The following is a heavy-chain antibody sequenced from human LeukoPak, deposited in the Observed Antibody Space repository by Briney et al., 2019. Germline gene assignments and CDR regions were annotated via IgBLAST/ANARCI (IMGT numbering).Heavy chain of an antibody. Sequence: GGSLRLSCAASGFTFSRFSMNWVRQAPGKGLEWVSFISSGSNYIYYADSVKGRFTISRDNAMNSLYLQMNSLRAEDTAVYYCARAGDNTTMVTQWGQGTLVTVSS. V-gene: IGHV3-21*01. J-gene: IGHJ4*02. CDR1: GFTFSRFS. CDR2: ISSGSNYI. D-gene: IGHD5-18*01. CDR3: ARAGDNTTMVTQ.